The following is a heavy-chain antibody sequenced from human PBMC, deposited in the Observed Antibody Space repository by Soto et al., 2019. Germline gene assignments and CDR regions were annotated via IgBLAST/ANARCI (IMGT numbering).Heavy chain of an antibody. D-gene: IGHD3-16*01. J-gene: IGHJ4*02. CDR1: GFTFSSYG. CDR2: ISYDGGNK. CDR3: ANDPGGDTFDS. V-gene: IGHV3-30*18. Sequence: PGGSLRLSCAASGFTFSSYGMHWVRQAPGKGLEWVAVISYDGGNKYYADSEKGRFTISRDNSKNTLYLQMNSLRAEDTAVYYCANDPGGDTFDSWGPGTLVTVS.